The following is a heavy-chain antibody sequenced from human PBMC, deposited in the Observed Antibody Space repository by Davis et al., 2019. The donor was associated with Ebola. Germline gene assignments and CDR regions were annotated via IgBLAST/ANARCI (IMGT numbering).Heavy chain of an antibody. CDR2: IYSGGNT. J-gene: IGHJ4*02. D-gene: IGHD2-15*01. Sequence: GESLKISCAASGFTVSSSCMSWVRQAPGKGLEWVSIIYSGGNTYYTDSVKGRFTISRDNSKNTLYLQMNSLRAEDTAVYYCAKAEAADYWGQGTLVTVSS. CDR3: AKAEAADY. CDR1: GFTVSSSC. V-gene: IGHV3-66*02.